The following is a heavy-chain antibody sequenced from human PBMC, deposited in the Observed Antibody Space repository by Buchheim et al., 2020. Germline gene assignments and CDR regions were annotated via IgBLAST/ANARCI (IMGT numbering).Heavy chain of an antibody. CDR3: AKDENYYDSSGYSFDL. CDR1: GFTFSSYG. V-gene: IGHV3-30*18. J-gene: IGHJ2*01. D-gene: IGHD3-22*01. Sequence: QVQLVESGGGVVQPGRSLRLSCAASGFTFSSYGMHWVRQAPGTGLEWVAVISYDGSNKYYADSVKGRFTISRDNSKNPLYLQMNSLRAEDTAVYYCAKDENYYDSSGYSFDLWGRGTL. CDR2: ISYDGSNK.